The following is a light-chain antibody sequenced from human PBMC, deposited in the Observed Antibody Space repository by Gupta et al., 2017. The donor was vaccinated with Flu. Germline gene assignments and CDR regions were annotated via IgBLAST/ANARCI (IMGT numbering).Light chain of an antibody. CDR3: ISYTVTNTVVL. Sequence: QSALTQPASVSGSPGQSVAIYCTGTSRDVGGYDFVSWSRQHPGQAPHLMIFEVSRRPSGISDRFSGSKSGNTASLTISGLLTEDEAYYYCISYTVTNTVVLFGGGTKLTVL. CDR1: SRDVGGYDF. CDR2: EVS. J-gene: IGLJ2*01. V-gene: IGLV2-14*01.